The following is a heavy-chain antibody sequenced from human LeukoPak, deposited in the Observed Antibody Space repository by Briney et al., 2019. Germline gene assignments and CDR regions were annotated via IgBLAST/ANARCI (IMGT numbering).Heavy chain of an antibody. CDR1: GFTFSSYA. Sequence: PGGSLRLSCAASGFTFSSYAMSWVRQAPGKGLEWVAVISYDGSNKYYADSVKGRFTISRDNSKNTLYLQMNSLRAEDTAVYYCAKDSYVRWGQGTLVTVSS. D-gene: IGHD3-10*01. J-gene: IGHJ4*02. V-gene: IGHV3-30*18. CDR2: ISYDGSNK. CDR3: AKDSYVR.